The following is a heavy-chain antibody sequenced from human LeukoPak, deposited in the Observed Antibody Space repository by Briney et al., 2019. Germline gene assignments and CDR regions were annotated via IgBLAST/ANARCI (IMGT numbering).Heavy chain of an antibody. V-gene: IGHV4-39*07. Sequence: SETLSLTCTVSGGSIRSSYHYWGWIRQPPGKGLEWIGSIYDSGSTYYNPSLKSRVTISVDTSKNQFSLKLSSVTAADTAVYYCARGAAKHDILTGPFDYWGQGTLVTVSS. CDR3: ARGAAKHDILTGPFDY. D-gene: IGHD3-9*01. CDR1: GGSIRSSYHY. CDR2: IYDSGST. J-gene: IGHJ4*02.